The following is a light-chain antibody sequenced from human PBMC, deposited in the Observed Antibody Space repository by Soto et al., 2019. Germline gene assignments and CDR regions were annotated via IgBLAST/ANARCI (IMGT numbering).Light chain of an antibody. CDR1: QGVNSTY. CDR2: AAS. J-gene: IGKJ3*01. V-gene: IGKV3-20*01. CDR3: QHYGSSFT. Sequence: IVLTQSPVTLSLSPGERATLSCRASQGVNSTYVAWYQQKPGQAPRLLIYAASIRATGIPARFSGSGSGTDFILTISRLEPEDFVVYYCQHYGSSFTFGPGTKVDIK.